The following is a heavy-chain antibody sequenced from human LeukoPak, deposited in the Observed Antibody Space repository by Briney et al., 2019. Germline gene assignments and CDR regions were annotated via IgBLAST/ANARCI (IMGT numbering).Heavy chain of an antibody. Sequence: SETLSLTCSVSGGSISSADYYWSWIRQPPGQGLEWIGYIYYSGSAYYNPSLKSRVIISVDTSKNQFSLKLSSVTAADTAVYYCAREGVGSGSYDYWGQGTLVTVSS. J-gene: IGHJ4*02. V-gene: IGHV4-30-4*01. D-gene: IGHD3-10*01. CDR2: IYYSGSA. CDR3: AREGVGSGSYDY. CDR1: GGSISSADYY.